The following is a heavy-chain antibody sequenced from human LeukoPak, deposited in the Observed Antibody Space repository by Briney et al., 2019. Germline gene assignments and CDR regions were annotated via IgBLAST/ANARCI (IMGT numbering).Heavy chain of an antibody. V-gene: IGHV3-7*03. CDR1: GFTFSIFW. J-gene: IGHJ4*02. CDR2: IKQDGSAK. CDR3: ARDRGYSYGEPWGY. D-gene: IGHD5-18*01. Sequence: GGFLRLSCAASGFTFSIFWMSWVRQAPGKGLEWVANIKQDGSAKYYVDSVKGRFTISRDNAKNSLYLQMNSLRAEDTAVYYCARDRGYSYGEPWGYWGQGTLVTVSS.